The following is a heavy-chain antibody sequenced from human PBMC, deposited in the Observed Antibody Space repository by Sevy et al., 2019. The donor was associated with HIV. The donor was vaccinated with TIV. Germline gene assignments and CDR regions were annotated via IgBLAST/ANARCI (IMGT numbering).Heavy chain of an antibody. CDR1: EFTFGSYW. D-gene: IGHD6-13*01. V-gene: IGHV3-74*01. J-gene: IGHJ4*02. CDR3: GRVPVAAAGTGIDY. CDR2: IYVDGRTA. Sequence: GGSLRLSCAASEFTFGSYWMHWVRQAPGKGLVWLSRIYVDGRTASYADSVKGRFAISRDNAKNTLYLQMNSLRDEDTAVYYCGRVPVAAAGTGIDYWGQGTLVTVSS.